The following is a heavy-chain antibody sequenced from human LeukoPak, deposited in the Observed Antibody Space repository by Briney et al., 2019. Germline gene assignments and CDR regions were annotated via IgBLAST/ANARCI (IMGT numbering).Heavy chain of an antibody. CDR3: ARGELEWLLYNAFDI. J-gene: IGHJ3*02. CDR2: ISWNSGSI. V-gene: IGHV3-9*01. D-gene: IGHD3-3*01. CDR1: GFTFDDHA. Sequence: GGSLRLSCAASGFTFDDHAMHWVRQAPGKGLEWVSGISWNSGSIGYADSVKGRFTISRDNAKNSLYLQMNSLRAEDTALYYCARGELEWLLYNAFDIWGQGTMVTVSS.